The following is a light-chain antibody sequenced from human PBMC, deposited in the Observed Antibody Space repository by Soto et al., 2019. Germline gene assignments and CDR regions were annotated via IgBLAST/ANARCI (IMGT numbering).Light chain of an antibody. CDR3: QQYSGSPYT. Sequence: EIVLTQSPGTLSLSPGDRVSLSCRASQTLRSTYLAWYQQKPGQSPRLVIYGASSRATGIPDRFSGSGSGTDFTLTISRLDPEDFAVYYCQQYSGSPYTFGQGTKLEIK. J-gene: IGKJ2*01. V-gene: IGKV3-20*01. CDR2: GAS. CDR1: QTLRSTY.